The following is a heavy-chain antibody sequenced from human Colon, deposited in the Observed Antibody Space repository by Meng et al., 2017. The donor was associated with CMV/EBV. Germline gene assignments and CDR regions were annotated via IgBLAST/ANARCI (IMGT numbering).Heavy chain of an antibody. Sequence: GGSLRLSCAASGFIFGSYVMHWVRQAPGKGLEWVSSISSSSSYIYYADSVKGRFTISRDNAKNSLYLQMNSLRAEDTAVYYCAAGIAVADTGYWGQGTLVTVSS. J-gene: IGHJ4*02. V-gene: IGHV3-21*01. CDR1: GFIFGSYV. D-gene: IGHD6-19*01. CDR2: ISSSSSYI. CDR3: AAGIAVADTGY.